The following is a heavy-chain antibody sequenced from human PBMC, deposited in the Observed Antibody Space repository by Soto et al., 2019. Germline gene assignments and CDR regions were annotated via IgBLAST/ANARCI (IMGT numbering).Heavy chain of an antibody. D-gene: IGHD6-6*01. V-gene: IGHV1-2*04. J-gene: IGHJ6*02. CDR1: GYTFTGYY. CDR3: ARGPTGQLSPYGMDV. Sequence: QVQLVQSGAEVKKPGASVKVSCKASGYTFTGYYMHWVRQAPGQGLEWMGWINPNSGGTNYAQKFQGWVTMTRDTSISTAYMELSRLRSDDTAVYYCARGPTGQLSPYGMDVWGQGTTVTVSS. CDR2: INPNSGGT.